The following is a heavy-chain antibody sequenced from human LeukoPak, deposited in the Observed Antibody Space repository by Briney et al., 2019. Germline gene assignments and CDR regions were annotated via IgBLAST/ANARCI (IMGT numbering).Heavy chain of an antibody. D-gene: IGHD3-9*01. J-gene: IGHJ4*02. CDR3: AKLGFLTGSFDS. CDR1: GFTFSSYA. CDR2: LSHSGGSA. V-gene: IGHV3-23*01. Sequence: GGSLRLSCAASGFTFSSYAMSWVRQAPGKGLEWVSSLSHSGGSAYYTDSVKGRFTISRDNSKNTLYLHMNSLRVGDTAVYFCAKLGFLTGSFDSWGQGTLVSVSS.